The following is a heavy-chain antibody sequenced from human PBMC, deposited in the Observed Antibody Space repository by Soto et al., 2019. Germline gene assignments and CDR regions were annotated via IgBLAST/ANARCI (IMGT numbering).Heavy chain of an antibody. V-gene: IGHV1-3*01. CDR1: GYTFTNYA. CDR3: ARGVYCSGGWCYDGVFDC. J-gene: IGHJ4*02. Sequence: QVQLVQSGAEVKKPGASVKVSCKASGYTFTNYALHWVRQAPGQRLEWMGWIDAGKGDTKYSQKFQGRVTISRDTSASIAYLELSSLRSEDTAVYFCARGVYCSGGWCYDGVFDCWGQGTLVTVSS. CDR2: IDAGKGDT. D-gene: IGHD2-15*01.